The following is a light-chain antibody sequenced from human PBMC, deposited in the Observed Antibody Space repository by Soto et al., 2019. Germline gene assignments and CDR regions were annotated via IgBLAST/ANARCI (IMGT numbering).Light chain of an antibody. CDR1: SSDVGGYNY. Sequence: QSVLTHPLSLSVSPGQSVTISCTGTSSDVGGYNYVSWYQQHPGKAPKIMIYDVSKRPSGVPARFSGSKSGNTASLTISGLQAEDEADYYCCSYAGSYPYVFGTGTKVTVL. CDR2: DVS. CDR3: CSYAGSYPYV. J-gene: IGLJ1*01. V-gene: IGLV2-11*01.